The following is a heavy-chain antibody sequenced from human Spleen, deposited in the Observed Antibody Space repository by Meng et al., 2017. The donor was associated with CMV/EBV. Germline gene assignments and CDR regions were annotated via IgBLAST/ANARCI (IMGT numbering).Heavy chain of an antibody. Sequence: ETLSLTCAASGFTFSSFGMNWVRQAPGKGLVCVSRINPDGSWTTYADSVKGRFTISRDDAKNTLYLQMNSLRGEDTAVYYCARDQYCSSTSCYQGDAFDIWGQGTMVTVSS. D-gene: IGHD2-2*01. CDR3: ARDQYCSSTSCYQGDAFDI. CDR2: INPDGSWT. CDR1: GFTFSSFG. V-gene: IGHV3-74*01. J-gene: IGHJ3*02.